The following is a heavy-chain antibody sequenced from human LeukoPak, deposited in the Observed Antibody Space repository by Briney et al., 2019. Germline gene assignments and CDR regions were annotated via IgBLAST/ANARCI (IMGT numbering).Heavy chain of an antibody. CDR1: GFTFSSSS. V-gene: IGHV3-23*01. D-gene: IGHD5-24*01. Sequence: GGSLRLSCAGSGFTFSSSSMSWVRQAPGKGLEWVASMSGRGSGGSTYYAVSVKGRFTISRDNSKSTLYLQMNSLRAEDTGVYYCAKSGYNRFDYWGQGTLVTVSS. J-gene: IGHJ4*02. CDR3: AKSGYNRFDY. CDR2: MSGRGSGGST.